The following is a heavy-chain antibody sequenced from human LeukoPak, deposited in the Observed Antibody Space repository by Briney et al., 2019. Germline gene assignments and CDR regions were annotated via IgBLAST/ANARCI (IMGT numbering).Heavy chain of an antibody. CDR3: ARWGRYYDSSGYYETDYFDY. V-gene: IGHV4-59*01. CDR1: GGSISSYY. CDR2: IYYSGRT. J-gene: IGHJ4*02. Sequence: SETLSLTCTVSGGSISSYYWSWIRQPPGKGLEWIGYIYYSGRTNYNPSLKSRVTISVDTSKNQFSLKLSSVTAADTAVYYCARWGRYYDSSGYYETDYFDYWGQGTLVTVSS. D-gene: IGHD3-22*01.